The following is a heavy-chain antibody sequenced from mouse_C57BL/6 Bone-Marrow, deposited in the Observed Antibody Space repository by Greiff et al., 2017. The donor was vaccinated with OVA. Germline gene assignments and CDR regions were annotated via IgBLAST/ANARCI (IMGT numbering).Heavy chain of an antibody. V-gene: IGHV1-74*01. CDR3: AIDPGSSYVYWYFDV. Sequence: QVQLQQPGAELVKPGASVKVSCKASGYTFTSYWMHWVKQRPGQGLEWIGRIHPSDSDTNYNQKFKGKATLPVDKSSSPAYMPLSSLTSEDSAVYYCAIDPGSSYVYWYFDVWGTGTTVTVSS. D-gene: IGHD1-1*01. J-gene: IGHJ1*03. CDR1: GYTFTSYW. CDR2: IHPSDSDT.